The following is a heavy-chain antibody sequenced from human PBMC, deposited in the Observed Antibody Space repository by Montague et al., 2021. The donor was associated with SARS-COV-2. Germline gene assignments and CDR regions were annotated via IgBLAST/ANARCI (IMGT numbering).Heavy chain of an antibody. CDR1: GFTFDDYT. D-gene: IGHD5-12*01. Sequence: SLRLSCAASGFTFDDYTMHWVRQAPGKGLEWVSLISWDGGSTYYADSVKGRFTISRDNSKSSLYLQMNTLRTEDTALYYCSKALGSGYGYYYYGMDVWGQGTTVTVSS. CDR2: ISWDGGST. CDR3: SKALGSGYGYYYYGMDV. V-gene: IGHV3-43*01. J-gene: IGHJ6*02.